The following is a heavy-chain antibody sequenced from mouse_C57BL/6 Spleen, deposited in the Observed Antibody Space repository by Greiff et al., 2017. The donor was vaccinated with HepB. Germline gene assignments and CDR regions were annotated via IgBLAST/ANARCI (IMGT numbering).Heavy chain of an antibody. D-gene: IGHD2-4*01. CDR2: IDPSDSYT. Sequence: QVQLQQPGAELVRPGTSVKLSCKASGYTFTSYWMHWVKQRPGQGLEWIGVIDPSDSYTNYNQKFKGKATLTVDTSSSTAYMQLSSLTSEDSAVYYCAREGYDYGSRFDYWGQGTTLTVSS. CDR3: AREGYDYGSRFDY. CDR1: GYTFTSYW. J-gene: IGHJ2*01. V-gene: IGHV1-59*01.